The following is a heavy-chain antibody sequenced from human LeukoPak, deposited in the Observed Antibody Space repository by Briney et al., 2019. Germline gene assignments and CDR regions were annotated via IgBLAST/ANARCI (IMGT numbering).Heavy chain of an antibody. J-gene: IGHJ4*02. Sequence: GRSLRLSCAASGFTVSSNYMSWVRQAPGKGLEWVSVIYSGGSTYYADSVKGRFTISRDNSKNTLYLQMNSLRAEDTAVYYCARDKGSWYFDYWGQGTLVTVSS. D-gene: IGHD6-13*01. CDR1: GFTVSSNY. CDR2: IYSGGST. CDR3: ARDKGSWYFDY. V-gene: IGHV3-66*01.